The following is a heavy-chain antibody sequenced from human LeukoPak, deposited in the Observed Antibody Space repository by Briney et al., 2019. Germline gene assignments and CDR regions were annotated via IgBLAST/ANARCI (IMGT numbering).Heavy chain of an antibody. CDR2: IYYSGST. V-gene: IGHV4-59*01. CDR3: ARGASYCTGGGCFDY. D-gene: IGHD2-8*02. Sequence: PSETLSLTCTVSGGSISSYYWSWIRQPPGKGLEWIGNIYYSGSTNYNPSLKSRVTISVDTSKNQFSLKLSSVTAADTAVYYCARGASYCTGGGCFDYWGQGTLVTVSS. CDR1: GGSISSYY. J-gene: IGHJ4*02.